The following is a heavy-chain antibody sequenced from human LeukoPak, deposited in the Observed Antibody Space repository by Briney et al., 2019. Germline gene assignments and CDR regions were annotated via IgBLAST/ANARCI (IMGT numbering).Heavy chain of an antibody. CDR3: ARETMVWGSGHYFDY. J-gene: IGHJ4*02. CDR2: ISAYNGNT. V-gene: IGHV1-18*01. D-gene: IGHD7-27*01. Sequence: GASVKVSCKASGYTFTSYGISWVRQAPGQGLEWMGWISAYNGNTNYAQKLQGRVTMTTDTSTSTAYMELRSLRSDDTAVYYCARETMVWGSGHYFDYWGQGTLVTVSS. CDR1: GYTFTSYG.